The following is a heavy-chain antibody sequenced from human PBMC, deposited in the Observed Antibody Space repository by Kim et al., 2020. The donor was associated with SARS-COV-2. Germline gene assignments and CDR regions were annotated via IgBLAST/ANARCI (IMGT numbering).Heavy chain of an antibody. Sequence: VRRGQGKGLEWVAVISYDGSNKYYADSVKGRFTISRDNSKNTLYLQMNSLRAEDTAVYYCASLSFSSSPFDYWGQGTLVTVSS. D-gene: IGHD6-13*01. J-gene: IGHJ4*02. V-gene: IGHV3-30*03. CDR3: ASLSFSSSPFDY. CDR2: ISYDGSNK.